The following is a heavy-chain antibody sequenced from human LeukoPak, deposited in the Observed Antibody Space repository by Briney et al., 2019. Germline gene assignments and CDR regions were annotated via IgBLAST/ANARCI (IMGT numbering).Heavy chain of an antibody. CDR1: GGSISSYY. CDR2: IYYSGST. J-gene: IGHJ5*02. Sequence: PSETLSLTCTVSGGSISSYYWSWIRQPPGKGLEWIGYIYYSGSTNYNPSLKSRVTISVDTSKNQFSLKLSSVTAADTAVYYCARDLPQEYSSGWQVSNWFDPWGQGTLVTVSS. D-gene: IGHD6-19*01. V-gene: IGHV4-59*01. CDR3: ARDLPQEYSSGWQVSNWFDP.